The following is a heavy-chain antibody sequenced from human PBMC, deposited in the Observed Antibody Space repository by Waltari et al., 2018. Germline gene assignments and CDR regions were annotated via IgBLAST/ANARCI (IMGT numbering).Heavy chain of an antibody. D-gene: IGHD2-15*01. V-gene: IGHV1-69*01. CDR2: SIPIFGKT. CDR3: AKVVAATRQEEGWFDP. CDR1: GGTFSIYA. J-gene: IGHJ5*02. Sequence: QVQLVQSGAEVKKPGSSVKVSCTASGGTFSIYAISWVRQAPGQGLEWMGESIPIFGKTNYAQKLQGRVTITADESTSTAYMELSSLRSEDTAVYYCAKVVAATRQEEGWFDPWGQGTLVTVSS.